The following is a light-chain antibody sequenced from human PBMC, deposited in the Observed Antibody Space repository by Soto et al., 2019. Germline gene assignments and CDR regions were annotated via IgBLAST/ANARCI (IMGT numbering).Light chain of an antibody. CDR2: GAS. Sequence: EIVLTQSPGTLSLSPGERATLSCRASQSVSSSNLVWYQQKPGQAPRLLIYGASSRATGIPDRFSGSGSGTDCTLTSRGPVPEDFAVYFCQQCGSSSWTFGQGTKVEIK. V-gene: IGKV3-20*01. CDR1: QSVSSSN. CDR3: QQCGSSSWT. J-gene: IGKJ1*01.